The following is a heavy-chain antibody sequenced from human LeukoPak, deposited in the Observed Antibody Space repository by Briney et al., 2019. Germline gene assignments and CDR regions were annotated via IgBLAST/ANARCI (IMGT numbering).Heavy chain of an antibody. V-gene: IGHV3-15*01. CDR1: GITFSNYG. Sequence: GGSLRLSCAASGITFSNYGMSWVRQAPGKGLEWVGRIKSKTDGGTTDYAAPVKGRFTISRDDSKNTLYLQMNSLKTEDTAVYYCTTDSISRWLGYDFDYWGQGTLVTVSS. CDR2: IKSKTDGGTT. J-gene: IGHJ4*02. D-gene: IGHD3-22*01. CDR3: TTDSISRWLGYDFDY.